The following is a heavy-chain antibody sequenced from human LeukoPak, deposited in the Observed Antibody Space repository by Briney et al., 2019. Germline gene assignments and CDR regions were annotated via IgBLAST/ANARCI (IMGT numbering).Heavy chain of an antibody. CDR1: GGSISSGDYY. Sequence: ASETLSLTCTVSGGSISSGDYYWNWIRQPPGKGLEWIGYIYYSGSTYCNPSLKSRVTISLDTSKTQFSLRLSSVTAADAAVYYCSRGLRGRSGYYFDSWGQGTLVTVSS. CDR3: SRGLRGRSGYYFDS. CDR2: IYYSGST. J-gene: IGHJ4*02. V-gene: IGHV4-30-4*01.